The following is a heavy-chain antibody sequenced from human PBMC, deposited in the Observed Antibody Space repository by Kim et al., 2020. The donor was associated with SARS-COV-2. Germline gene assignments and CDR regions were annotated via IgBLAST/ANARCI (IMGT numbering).Heavy chain of an antibody. CDR1: GYTFTELS. V-gene: IGHV1-24*01. Sequence: ASVKVSCKASGYTFTELSMHWVRQAPGKGLEWMGGFDPVDGETIYAQKFQGRLTMTEDTSTDTAYMELSSLRSEDTAVYYCATYRISLDRDYGLDVWGQGTTVTVSS. CDR2: FDPVDGET. CDR3: ATYRISLDRDYGLDV. J-gene: IGHJ6*02. D-gene: IGHD3-3*02.